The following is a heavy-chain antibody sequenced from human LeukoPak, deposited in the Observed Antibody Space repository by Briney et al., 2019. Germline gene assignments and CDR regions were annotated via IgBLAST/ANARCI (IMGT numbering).Heavy chain of an antibody. D-gene: IGHD3-10*01. CDR3: ADVEAGGY. J-gene: IGHJ4*02. V-gene: IGHV1-69*13. CDR2: IIPIFGTA. Sequence: SVKVSCKASGYTFTSYAMNWVRQAPGQGLEWMGGIIPIFGTANYAQKFQGRVTITADESTSTAYMELSSLRSEDTAVYYCADVEAGGYWGQGTLVTVSS. CDR1: GYTFTSYA.